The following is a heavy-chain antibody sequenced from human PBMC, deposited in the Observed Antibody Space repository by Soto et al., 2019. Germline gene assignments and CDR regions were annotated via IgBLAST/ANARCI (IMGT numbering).Heavy chain of an antibody. Sequence: QVQLVESGGGVVQPGMSLRLSCAASGYTFIRYGMHWVRQAPGKGLEWVAVIWYDGSNKYYADSVKGRFTISRDNSKNTVVLQMDSLRGEETALYYCARDGSGGAWGWFDPWGQGTLVSVSS. CDR3: ARDGSGGAWGWFDP. J-gene: IGHJ5*02. V-gene: IGHV3-33*01. CDR1: GYTFIRYG. D-gene: IGHD3-10*01. CDR2: IWYDGSNK.